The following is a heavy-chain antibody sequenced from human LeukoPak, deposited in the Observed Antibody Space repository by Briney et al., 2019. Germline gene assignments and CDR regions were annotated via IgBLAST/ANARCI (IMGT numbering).Heavy chain of an antibody. J-gene: IGHJ4*02. D-gene: IGHD3-22*01. CDR1: GFTFSSYA. Sequence: GGSLRLSCAASGFTFSSYAMSWVRQAPGKGLEWVSAISGSGGSTYYADSVKGRFTISRDNSKNTLYLQMNSLRAEDTAVYYCAKTRGGKSDSSGYYPAIYYFDYWGQGTLVTVSS. V-gene: IGHV3-23*01. CDR2: ISGSGGST. CDR3: AKTRGGKSDSSGYYPAIYYFDY.